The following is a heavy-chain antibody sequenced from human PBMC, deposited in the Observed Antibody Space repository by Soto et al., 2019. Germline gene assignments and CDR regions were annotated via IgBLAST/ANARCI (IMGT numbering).Heavy chain of an antibody. CDR1: GFTFSLYG. CDR3: AKNGIYCSSTSCYWSYYYYYGMDV. V-gene: IGHV3-30*02. J-gene: IGHJ6*02. CDR2: IWNDGSEK. D-gene: IGHD2-2*01. Sequence: GGSLRLSCAASGFTFSLYGMHWVRQAPGKGLEWVAVIWNDGSEKNYADSVKGRFTLSGDNSKNTLYLQMNSLRAEDTAVYYCAKNGIYCSSTSCYWSYYYYYGMDVWGQGTTVTVSS.